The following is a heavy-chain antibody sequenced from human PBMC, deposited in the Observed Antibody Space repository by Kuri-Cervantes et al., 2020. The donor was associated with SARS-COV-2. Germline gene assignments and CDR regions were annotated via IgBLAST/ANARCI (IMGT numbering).Heavy chain of an antibody. Sequence: GESLKISCAASGFTFSSYSMNWVRQAPGKGLEWVSSISSSSSDINYADSVKGRFTISRDNAKNSLYLQMSSLRAEDTAVYYSARDLRLGKSLDYWGQGTLVTVSS. CDR1: GFTFSSYS. CDR3: ARDLRLGKSLDY. V-gene: IGHV3-21*01. D-gene: IGHD7-27*01. J-gene: IGHJ4*02. CDR2: ISSSSSDI.